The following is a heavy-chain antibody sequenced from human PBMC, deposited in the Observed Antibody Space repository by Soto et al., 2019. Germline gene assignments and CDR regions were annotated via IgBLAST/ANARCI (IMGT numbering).Heavy chain of an antibody. V-gene: IGHV2-70*04. CDR1: GFSLSTNGMR. CDR2: IDWDDDK. Sequence: SGPTLVNPTQTLTLTCTFSGFSLSTNGMRVSWIRQPPGKALEWLALIDWDDDKFYSTSLKTRLTISKDTSKNHVVLTMTNMDPVDTATYYCALIAVAGRYYFDYYYYGMDVWGQGTTVTVSS. CDR3: ALIAVAGRYYFDYYYYGMDV. D-gene: IGHD6-19*01. J-gene: IGHJ6*02.